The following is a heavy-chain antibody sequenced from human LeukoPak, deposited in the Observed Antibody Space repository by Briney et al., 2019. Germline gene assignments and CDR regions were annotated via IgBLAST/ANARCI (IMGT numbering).Heavy chain of an antibody. V-gene: IGHV3-33*01. J-gene: IGHJ4*02. D-gene: IGHD3-22*01. CDR2: IWYDGINK. Sequence: PGRSLRLSCAASGFTFSSYGMHWVRQAPGKGLGWVAFIWYDGINKYYADSVKGRFTISRDNSKNTLYLQMNSLRAEDTAVYYCARDPRAYYDTSGYTFDSWGQGTLVTVSS. CDR3: ARDPRAYYDTSGYTFDS. CDR1: GFTFSSYG.